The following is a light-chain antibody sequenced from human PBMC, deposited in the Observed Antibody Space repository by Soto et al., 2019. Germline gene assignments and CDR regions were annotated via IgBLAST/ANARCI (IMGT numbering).Light chain of an antibody. CDR2: DAS. J-gene: IGKJ4*01. Sequence: EIVLTQSPATLSLSPGERATLSCRASQSVSSYLAWYQQKPGQAPRLLIYDASNRATGIPARFSGSGSGTDFTITISGLEPEDFAVYYCQQRSNLLTFGGGTKVEIK. CDR3: QQRSNLLT. V-gene: IGKV3-11*01. CDR1: QSVSSY.